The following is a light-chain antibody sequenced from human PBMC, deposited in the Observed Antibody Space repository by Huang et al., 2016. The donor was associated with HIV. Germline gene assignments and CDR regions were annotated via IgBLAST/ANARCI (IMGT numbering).Light chain of an antibody. Sequence: EIVLTQSPGTLSLSPGQRATLSCRASQSVSSNYLAWYQQIPGQAPRLLIYGTSSRATGIPDRFSGSGSGTDFTLTISRLEPEDFALYYCQQYGSSPLTFGGGTKVEIK. CDR1: QSVSSNY. CDR2: GTS. J-gene: IGKJ4*01. CDR3: QQYGSSPLT. V-gene: IGKV3-20*01.